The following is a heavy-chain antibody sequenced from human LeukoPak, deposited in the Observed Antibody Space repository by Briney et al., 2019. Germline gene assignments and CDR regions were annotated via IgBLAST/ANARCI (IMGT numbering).Heavy chain of an antibody. CDR3: ARSRYSGNFVFDY. J-gene: IGHJ4*02. CDR2: IKGSGGDT. V-gene: IGHV3-23*01. Sequence: AGGSLRLSCAASGFTFSSYAMTWVRQAPGKGPEWVSGIKGSGGDTYYADSVKGRFTTSRDNSKNTLYLQVNSLRAEDTAVYYCARSRYSGNFVFDYWGQGTLVTVSS. D-gene: IGHD5-12*01. CDR1: GFTFSSYA.